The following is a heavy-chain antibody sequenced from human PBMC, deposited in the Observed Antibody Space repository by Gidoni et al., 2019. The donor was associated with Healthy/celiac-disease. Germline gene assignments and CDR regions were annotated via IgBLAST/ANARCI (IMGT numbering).Heavy chain of an antibody. J-gene: IGHJ5*02. V-gene: IGHV1-2*02. CDR2: FNPNSGGT. CDR1: GYTFTGYY. D-gene: IGHD1-26*01. Sequence: QAQPVQSWAEVTKPRASVKVSCNASGYTFTGYYMHWVRQAPGQWLEWMGWFNPNSGGTNYAQKFQGRVTMTRDTSISTAYMELSRLRSDDTAVYYCARDGSYKYNWFDPWGQGTLVTVSS. CDR3: ARDGSYKYNWFDP.